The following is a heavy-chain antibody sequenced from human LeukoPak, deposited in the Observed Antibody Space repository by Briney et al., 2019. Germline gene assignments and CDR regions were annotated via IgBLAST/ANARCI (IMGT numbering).Heavy chain of an antibody. Sequence: SETLSLTCTVSGGSISSGDYYWSWIRQPPGKGLEWIGYIYYSGSTYYNPSLKSRVTISVDTSKNQFSLKLSSVTAADTAVYYCARKYYYDSSGYYRSYYFDYWGQGTLVTVSS. CDR1: GGSISSGDYY. J-gene: IGHJ4*02. D-gene: IGHD3-22*01. CDR3: ARKYYYDSSGYYRSYYFDY. V-gene: IGHV4-30-4*01. CDR2: IYYSGST.